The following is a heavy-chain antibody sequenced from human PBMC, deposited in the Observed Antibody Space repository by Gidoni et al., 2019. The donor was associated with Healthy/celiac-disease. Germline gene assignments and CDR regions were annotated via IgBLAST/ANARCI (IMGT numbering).Heavy chain of an antibody. CDR2: IYYSGST. V-gene: IGHV4-31*03. J-gene: IGHJ3*02. CDR3: ARDQRRRAAFDI. CDR1: GGPISSGGYY. Sequence: QVQLQESGPGLVTPSQTLSLTCTVSGGPISSGGYYWSWIRPHPGKGLEWIGYIYYSGSTYYDPSLKSRVTISVDTSKNQFSLKLSSVTAADTAVYYCARDQRRRAAFDIWGQGTMVTVSS.